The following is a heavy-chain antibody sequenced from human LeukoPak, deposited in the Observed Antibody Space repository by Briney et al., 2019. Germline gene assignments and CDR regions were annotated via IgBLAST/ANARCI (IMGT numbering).Heavy chain of an antibody. CDR2: IYNSGNI. V-gene: IGHV4-4*07. D-gene: IGHD2-2*01. CDR1: GYSISSGYY. CDR3: ARSRPVHCSIISCYGLDPFAY. J-gene: IGHJ4*02. Sequence: SETLSLTCTVSGYSISSGYYWSWIRQPAGKGLEWIGRIYNSGNINYNPSLKSRATMSVDASKNQFSLKLSSVTAADTAIYYCARSRPVHCSIISCYGLDPFAYWGQGTLVTVSS.